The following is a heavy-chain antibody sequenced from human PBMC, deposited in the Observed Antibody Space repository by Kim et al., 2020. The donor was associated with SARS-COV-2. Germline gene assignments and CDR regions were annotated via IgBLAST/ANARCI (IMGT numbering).Heavy chain of an antibody. J-gene: IGHJ3*01. D-gene: IGHD3-22*01. CDR3: ARALRRAAYYYDSSGYYGAFDL. V-gene: IGHV3-33*01. CDR1: GFTFSSYG. CDR2: IWYDGSNK. Sequence: GGSLRLSCAASGFTFSSYGMHWVRQAPGKGLEWVAVIWYDGSNKYYADSVKGRFTISRDNSKNTLYLQMNSLRAEDTAVYYWARALRRAAYYYDSSGYYGAFDLWGQGTMVTVSS.